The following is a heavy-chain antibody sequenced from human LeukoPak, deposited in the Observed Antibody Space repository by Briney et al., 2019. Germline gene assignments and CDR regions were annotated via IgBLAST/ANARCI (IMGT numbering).Heavy chain of an antibody. Sequence: GSLRLSCAASGFTFSSYAMSWVRQAPGKGLEWVSAISGSGGSTYYADSVKGRFTISRDNSKNTLYLQMNSLRAEDTAVYYCAEGFRGYSSSWYVLYFQHWGQGTLVTVSS. J-gene: IGHJ1*01. D-gene: IGHD6-13*01. CDR1: GFTFSSYA. V-gene: IGHV3-23*01. CDR3: AEGFRGYSSSWYVLYFQH. CDR2: ISGSGGST.